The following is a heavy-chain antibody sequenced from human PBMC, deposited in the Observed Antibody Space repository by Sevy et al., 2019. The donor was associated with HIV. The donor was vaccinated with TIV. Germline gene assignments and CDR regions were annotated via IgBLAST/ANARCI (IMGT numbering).Heavy chain of an antibody. V-gene: IGHV3-15*01. J-gene: IGHJ6*02. Sequence: GGSLRLSCAASGFTFSNAWMSWVRQAPGKGLEWVGRIKSKTDGGTTDYAAPVKVRFPISRDDSKNTLYLQMNSMKTEGTAVYYWPTGGYSSSWFVGSYYYYGMDVWGQGTTVTVSS. CDR3: PTGGYSSSWFVGSYYYYGMDV. CDR1: GFTFSNAW. D-gene: IGHD6-13*01. CDR2: IKSKTDGGTT.